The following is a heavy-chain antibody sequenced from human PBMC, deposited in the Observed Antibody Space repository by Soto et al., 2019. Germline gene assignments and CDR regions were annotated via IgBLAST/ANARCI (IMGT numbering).Heavy chain of an antibody. CDR3: ARHSLRYYGMDV. V-gene: IGHV5-10-1*01. J-gene: IGHJ6*02. CDR1: GYSFAGYW. D-gene: IGHD2-15*01. Sequence: GESLKISCKGSGYSFAGYWITWVRQKPGKGLEWMGRIDPSDSQTYYSPSFRGHVTISADKSISTAYLQWSSLKASDTAMYYCARHSLRYYGMDVWGQGTTVTVSS. CDR2: IDPSDSQT.